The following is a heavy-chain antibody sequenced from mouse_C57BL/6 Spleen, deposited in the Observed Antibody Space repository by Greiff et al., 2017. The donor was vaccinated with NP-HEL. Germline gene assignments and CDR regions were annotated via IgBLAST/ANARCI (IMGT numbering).Heavy chain of an antibody. CDR2: IDPSDSYT. D-gene: IGHD4-1*01. J-gene: IGHJ2*01. CDR1: GYTFTSYW. V-gene: IGHV1-69*01. Sequence: QVQLQQPGAELVMPGASVKLSCKASGYTFTSYWMHWVKQRPGQGLEWIGEIDPSDSYTNYNQKFKGKSTLTVDKSSSTAYMQLSSLTSEDSAVYYCARFQLTGTLFDYWGQGTTLTVSS. CDR3: ARFQLTGTLFDY.